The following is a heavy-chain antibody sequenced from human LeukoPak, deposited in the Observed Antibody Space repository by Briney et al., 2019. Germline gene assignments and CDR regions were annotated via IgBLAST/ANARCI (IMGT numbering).Heavy chain of an antibody. J-gene: IGHJ3*02. CDR3: AKDLNDILTGYSPDAFDI. CDR2: IRYDGCNK. CDR1: GFTFSSYG. V-gene: IGHV3-30*02. Sequence: GGSLRLSCAASGFTFSSYGMHWVRQAPGKGLEWVAFIRYDGCNKYYADSVKGRFTISRDNSKNTLYLQMNSLRAEDTAVYYCAKDLNDILTGYSPDAFDIWGQGTMVTVSS. D-gene: IGHD3-9*01.